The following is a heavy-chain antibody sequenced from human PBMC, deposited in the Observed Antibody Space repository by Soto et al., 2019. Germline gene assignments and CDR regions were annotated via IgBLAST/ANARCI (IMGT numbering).Heavy chain of an antibody. CDR2: ISSSSSYT. V-gene: IGHV3-11*05. Sequence: PGGFLRLSCAASGFTFSDYCMSWIRQAPGKGLEWVSYISSSSSYTNYADSVKGRFTISRDNAKNSLYLQMNSLRAEDTALYYCARDHHRYSGYDYVDYWGQGTLVTVSS. J-gene: IGHJ4*02. CDR1: GFTFSDYC. D-gene: IGHD5-12*01. CDR3: ARDHHRYSGYDYVDY.